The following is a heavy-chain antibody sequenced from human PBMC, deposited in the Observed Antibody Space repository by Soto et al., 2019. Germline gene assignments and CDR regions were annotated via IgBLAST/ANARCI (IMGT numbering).Heavy chain of an antibody. Sequence: GGSLRLSCAASGFTFSDYYMSWIRQAPGKGLEWVSYISSSGSTIYYADSVKGRFTISRDNAKNSLYLQMNSLRAEDTAVYYCARVRYHSSGSSINWFDPWGQGSLVTVSS. J-gene: IGHJ5*02. D-gene: IGHD3-10*01. V-gene: IGHV3-11*01. CDR3: ARVRYHSSGSSINWFDP. CDR2: ISSSGSTI. CDR1: GFTFSDYY.